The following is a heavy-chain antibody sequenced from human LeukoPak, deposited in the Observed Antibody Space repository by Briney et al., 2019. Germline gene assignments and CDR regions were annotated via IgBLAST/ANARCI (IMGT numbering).Heavy chain of an antibody. CDR2: IYTSGST. CDR1: GGSISSGSYY. D-gene: IGHD6-13*01. J-gene: IGHJ6*03. V-gene: IGHV4-61*02. CDR3: ARLIAAAGNFYYYYMDV. Sequence: SETLSPTCTVSGGSISSGSYYWSWIRQPAGKGLEWIGRIYTSGSTNYNPSLKSRVTISVDTSKNQFSLKLSSVTAADTAVYYCARLIAAAGNFYYYYMDVWGKGTTVTVSS.